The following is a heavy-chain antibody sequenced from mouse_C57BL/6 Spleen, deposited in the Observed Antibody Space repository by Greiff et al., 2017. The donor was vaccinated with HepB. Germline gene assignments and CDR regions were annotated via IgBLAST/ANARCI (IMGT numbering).Heavy chain of an antibody. Sequence: EVHLVESEGGLVQPGSSMKLSCTASGFTFSDYYMAWVRQVPEKGLEWVANINYDGSSTYYLDSLKSRFIISRDNAKNILYLQMSSLKSEDTATYYCAREDYYGSSYGVWGTGTTVTVSS. J-gene: IGHJ1*03. CDR2: INYDGSST. D-gene: IGHD1-1*01. V-gene: IGHV5-16*01. CDR3: AREDYYGSSYGV. CDR1: GFTFSDYY.